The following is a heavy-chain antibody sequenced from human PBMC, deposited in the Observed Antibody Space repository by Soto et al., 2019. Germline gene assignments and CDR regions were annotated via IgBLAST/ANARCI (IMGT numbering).Heavy chain of an antibody. CDR3: AKKDGSWYHPAGDY. V-gene: IGHV3-23*01. CDR2: ISGSGGSA. CDR1: GFTFSSYS. D-gene: IGHD6-13*01. J-gene: IGHJ4*02. Sequence: EVQLLESGGGLVQPGGSLRISCAASGFTFSSYSMTWVRQAPGKGLEWVSAISGSGGSAYYADSVKGRFTISGDNSKNTLYLQMNSLRAEDTAVYYCAKKDGSWYHPAGDYWGQGTLVTVSP.